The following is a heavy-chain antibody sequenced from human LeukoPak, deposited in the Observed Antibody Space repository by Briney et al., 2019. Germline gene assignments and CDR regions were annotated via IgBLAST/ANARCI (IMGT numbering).Heavy chain of an antibody. J-gene: IGHJ5*02. D-gene: IGHD1-7*01. CDR3: ASQSITGTTWFDP. CDR2: INPNSGGT. Sequence: ASVEVSCKASGYTFTGYYMHWVRQAPGQGLEWMGWINPNSGGTNYAQKFQGRVTMTRDTSISTAYMELSRLRSDDTAVYYCASQSITGTTWFDPWGQGTLVTVSS. V-gene: IGHV1-2*02. CDR1: GYTFTGYY.